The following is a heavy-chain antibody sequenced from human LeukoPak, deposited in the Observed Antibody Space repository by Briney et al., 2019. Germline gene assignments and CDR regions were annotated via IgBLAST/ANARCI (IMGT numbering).Heavy chain of an antibody. Sequence: SETLSLTCAVPRYSISIGYDWAWIRQPPGKGLGWIGRIYHIGGTYSNPSLKSAVTISVDTSTSPCSLNMSSVTAAGTPLSTRATHALTTFGRGYLDYWGQGTLVTVSS. CDR3: ATHALTTFGRGYLDY. V-gene: IGHV4-38-2*01. CDR1: RYSISIGYD. D-gene: IGHD3-3*01. CDR2: IYHIGGT. J-gene: IGHJ4*02.